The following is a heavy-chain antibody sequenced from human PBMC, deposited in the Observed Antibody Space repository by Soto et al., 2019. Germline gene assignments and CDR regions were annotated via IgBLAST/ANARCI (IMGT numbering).Heavy chain of an antibody. V-gene: IGHV5-51*03. CDR1: GYSFTKYW. CDR2: IYPDESDT. CDR3: VRMGCSGGGYLSYYYYGMDI. J-gene: IGHJ6*02. D-gene: IGHD5-12*01. Sequence: EVQLVQSGAEVKEPGESLKISCKGSGYSFTKYWIGWVRQMPGKGLEWMAIIYPDESDTKYSPSFQGQVTISADNSISTAYLQWSSLKASDTAMYYCVRMGCSGGGYLSYYYYGMDIWGQGTTVTVSS.